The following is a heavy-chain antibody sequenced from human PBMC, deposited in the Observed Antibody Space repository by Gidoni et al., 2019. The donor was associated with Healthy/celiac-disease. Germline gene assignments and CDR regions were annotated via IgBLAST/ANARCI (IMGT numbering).Heavy chain of an antibody. D-gene: IGHD5-18*01. V-gene: IGHV3-48*02. CDR2: ISSSSSTI. Sequence: EVQLVESGGGLVQPGGSLRLSCAASGFPFSSYSMNWVRQAPGKGLEWVSYISSSSSTIYYADSVKGRFTISRDNAKNSLYLQMNSLRDEDTAVYYCARVAGYSYGLGSDYWGQGTLVTVSS. J-gene: IGHJ4*02. CDR3: ARVAGYSYGLGSDY. CDR1: GFPFSSYS.